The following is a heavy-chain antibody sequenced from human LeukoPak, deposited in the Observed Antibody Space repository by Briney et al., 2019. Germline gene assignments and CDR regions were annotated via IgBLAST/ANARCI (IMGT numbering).Heavy chain of an antibody. D-gene: IGHD3-22*01. CDR1: GFTFSTYG. V-gene: IGHV3-30*03. CDR2: ISYDGSNK. J-gene: IGHJ4*02. CDR3: ARGLFDYYDSSGYYSDFDY. Sequence: GGSLRLSCIASGFTFSTYGMHWVRQAPGKGLEWVAVISYDGSNKYYADSVKGRFTISRDNSKNTLYLQMNSLRAEDTAVYYCARGLFDYYDSSGYYSDFDYWGQGTLVTVSS.